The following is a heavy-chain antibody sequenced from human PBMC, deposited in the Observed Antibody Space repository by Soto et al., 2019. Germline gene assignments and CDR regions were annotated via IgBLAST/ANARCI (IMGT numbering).Heavy chain of an antibody. D-gene: IGHD3-16*01. V-gene: IGHV3-43*01. CDR3: AKDGGPGRYYYYGMDV. Sequence: GGSLRLSCAASGFTFDDYTMHWVRQAPGKGLEWVSLISWDGGSTYYADSVKGRFTISRDNSKNSLYLQMNSLRTEDTALYYCAKDGGPGRYYYYGMDVWGQGTTVTVSS. CDR1: GFTFDDYT. J-gene: IGHJ6*02. CDR2: ISWDGGST.